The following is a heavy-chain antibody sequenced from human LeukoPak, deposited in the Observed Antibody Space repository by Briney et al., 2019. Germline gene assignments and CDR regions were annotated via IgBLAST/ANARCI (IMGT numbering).Heavy chain of an antibody. CDR2: IYPGDSDT. CDR1: GYSFTSYW. D-gene: IGHD3-22*01. V-gene: IGHV5-51*01. Sequence: GESLKISCKGSGYSFTSYWIGWVRQMPGEGLEWMGIIYPGDSDTRYSPSFQGQVTISADKSISTAYLQWSSLKASDTAMYYCASYHYDSSGYYPPAEYFQHWGQGTLVTVSS. J-gene: IGHJ1*01. CDR3: ASYHYDSSGYYPPAEYFQH.